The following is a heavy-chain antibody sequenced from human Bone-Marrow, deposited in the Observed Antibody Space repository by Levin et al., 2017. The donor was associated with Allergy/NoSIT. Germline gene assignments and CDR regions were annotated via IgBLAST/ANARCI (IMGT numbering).Heavy chain of an antibody. CDR1: GFTFSNAW. J-gene: IGHJ4*02. D-gene: IGHD3-10*01. CDR2: IKSKTDGGTT. CDR3: TTDLFVLLWFGSRVGFDY. V-gene: IGHV3-15*01. Sequence: GGSLRLSCAASGFTFSNAWMSWVRQAPGKGLEWVGRIKSKTDGGTTDYAAPVKGRFTISRDDSKNTLYLQMNSLKTEDTAVYYCTTDLFVLLWFGSRVGFDYWGQGTLVTVSS.